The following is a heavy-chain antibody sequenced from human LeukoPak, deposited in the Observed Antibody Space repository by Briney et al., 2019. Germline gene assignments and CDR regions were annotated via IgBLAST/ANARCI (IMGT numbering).Heavy chain of an antibody. CDR2: ISSSGEST. CDR1: GFTFTTHS. D-gene: IGHD2-2*01. CDR3: AKVRACSTTSCYRTYGMDV. Sequence: PGGSLRLSCAASGFTFTTHSMTWVRQAPGKGLEWVAVISSSGESTYYADSVKGRFTISRDTSKNTLYLQTNSLRAEDTALYYCAKVRACSTTSCYRTYGMDVWGQGTTVTVSS. V-gene: IGHV3-23*01. J-gene: IGHJ6*02.